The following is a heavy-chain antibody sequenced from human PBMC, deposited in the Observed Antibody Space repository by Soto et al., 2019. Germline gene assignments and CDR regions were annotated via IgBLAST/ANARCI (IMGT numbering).Heavy chain of an antibody. CDR1: GFTVSSYS. CDR3: AKKVNSGPGSQYFDY. D-gene: IGHD3-10*01. J-gene: IGHJ4*02. Sequence: PGGSLRLSCAASGFTVSSYSMSWVRHAPGKGLEWVSGFRSSGDDGTTYYADSVKGRFTISRDNSKNTLFLQMDNLRAEDTAIYYCAKKVNSGPGSQYFDYWGQGTLVTLSS. V-gene: IGHV3-23*01. CDR2: FRSSGDDGTT.